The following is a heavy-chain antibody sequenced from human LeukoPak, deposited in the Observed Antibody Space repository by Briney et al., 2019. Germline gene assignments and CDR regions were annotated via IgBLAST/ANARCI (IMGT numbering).Heavy chain of an antibody. V-gene: IGHV3-48*04. Sequence: GGSLRLSCAASGFTFSSYCMTWVRQAPGQGLEWVSYISTSGSTVYYADSVKGRFTISRDNAKNSLYLQMNGLRAEDTAVYYCARGGNCTNGVCYTGGFDYWGQGTLVTVSS. CDR3: ARGGNCTNGVCYTGGFDY. CDR2: ISTSGSTV. J-gene: IGHJ4*02. CDR1: GFTFSSYC. D-gene: IGHD2-8*01.